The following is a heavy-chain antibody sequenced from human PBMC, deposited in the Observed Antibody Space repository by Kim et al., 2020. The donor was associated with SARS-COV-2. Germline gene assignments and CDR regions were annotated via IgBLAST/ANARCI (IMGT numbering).Heavy chain of an antibody. D-gene: IGHD6-13*01. J-gene: IGHJ4*02. CDR2: ISSSSSYI. CDR3: ARDRIAGHYFDY. CDR1: GFTFSSYS. Sequence: GGSLRLSCAASGFTFSSYSINWVRQAPGKGLEWVSSISSSSSYIYYADSVKGRFTISRDNAKNSLYLQMNSLRAEDTAVYYCARDRIAGHYFDYWGQGTLVTVSS. V-gene: IGHV3-21*04.